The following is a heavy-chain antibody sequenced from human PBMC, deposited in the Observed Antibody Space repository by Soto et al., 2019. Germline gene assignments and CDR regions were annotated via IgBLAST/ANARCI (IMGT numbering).Heavy chain of an antibody. J-gene: IGHJ3*02. V-gene: IGHV3-9*01. D-gene: IGHD6-19*01. CDR2: ISWNSGSI. CDR1: GFTFDDYA. CDR3: AKAIKQCLVGTHDAFDI. Sequence: EVQLVESGGGLVQPGRSLRLSCAASGFTFDDYAMHWVRQAPGKGLEWVSGISWNSGSIGYADSLKGRFTISRDNAKNSLYLQMHRQRAEHTAWYYCAKAIKQCLVGTHDAFDIWGQGTMVTVSS.